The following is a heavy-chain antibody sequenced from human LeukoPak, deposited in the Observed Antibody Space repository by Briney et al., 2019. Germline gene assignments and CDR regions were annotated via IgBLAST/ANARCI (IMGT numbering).Heavy chain of an antibody. CDR3: ARKRRSNYYDSSGYPYYYYYYMDV. J-gene: IGHJ6*03. CDR2: INHSGST. D-gene: IGHD3-22*01. Sequence: SETLSLTCAVYGGSFSGYYWSWIRQPPGKGLEWIGEINHSGSTNYNPSLKSRVTISVDTSKNRFSLKLSSVTAADTAVYYCARKRRSNYYDSSGYPYYYYYYMDVWGKGTTVTISS. V-gene: IGHV4-34*01. CDR1: GGSFSGYY.